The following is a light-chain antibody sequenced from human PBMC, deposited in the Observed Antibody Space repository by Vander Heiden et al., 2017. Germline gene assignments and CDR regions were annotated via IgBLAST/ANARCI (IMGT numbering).Light chain of an antibody. J-gene: IGKJ2*01. CDR3: QQYGSSPVYT. CDR1: QSLGSSY. V-gene: IGKV3-20*01. Sequence: EIVLTQSTATLSLSPGERATLSCRATQSLGSSYLAWYQQKPGQAPRLLIYGASSRATGIPDRFSGSGYGTDFTLTISRLEPEDFAVYYCQQYGSSPVYTFEQGTKLEIK. CDR2: GAS.